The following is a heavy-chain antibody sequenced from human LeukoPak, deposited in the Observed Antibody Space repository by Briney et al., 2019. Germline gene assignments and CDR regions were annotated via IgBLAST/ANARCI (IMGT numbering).Heavy chain of an antibody. CDR2: ISTSSSYI. D-gene: IGHD2-15*01. V-gene: IGHV3-21*01. CDR3: ARGADGVSSNSRGWFDP. CDR1: GFTFNRYN. Sequence: PGGSLRLSCAASGFTFNRYNMNWVRRAPGKGLEWVSSISTSSSYIYYADSVRGRFTMSRDNAKNSLYLQMNSLRAEDTAVYSCARGADGVSSNSRGWFDPWGQGTLVTVSS. J-gene: IGHJ5*02.